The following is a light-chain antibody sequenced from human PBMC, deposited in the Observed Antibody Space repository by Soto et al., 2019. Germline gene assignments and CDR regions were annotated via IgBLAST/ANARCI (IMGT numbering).Light chain of an antibody. CDR1: GSNIGNNY. V-gene: IGLV1-51*02. CDR2: ENN. CDR3: ETWDSSLSAGV. J-gene: IGLJ3*02. Sequence: QSVLTQPPSVSAAPGQKVTISCSGSGSNIGNNYVSWYQQIPGTAPKLLIYENNKRPSGIPDRFSGSKSGTSATLGITGPQTGDEADYYCETWDSSLSAGVFGGGTKLTVL.